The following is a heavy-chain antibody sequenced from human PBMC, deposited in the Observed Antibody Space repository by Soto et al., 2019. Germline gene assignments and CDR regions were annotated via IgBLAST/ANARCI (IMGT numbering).Heavy chain of an antibody. J-gene: IGHJ4*02. CDR2: IYYSGST. Sequence: SETLSLTCTVSGGSISSYYWSWIRQPPGKGLEWIGYIYYSGSTNYNPSLKSRVTISVDTSKNQFSLKLSSVTAADTAVYYCARLLSGYDFPYFDYWGQGTLVTVSS. D-gene: IGHD5-12*01. V-gene: IGHV4-59*08. CDR1: GGSISSYY. CDR3: ARLLSGYDFPYFDY.